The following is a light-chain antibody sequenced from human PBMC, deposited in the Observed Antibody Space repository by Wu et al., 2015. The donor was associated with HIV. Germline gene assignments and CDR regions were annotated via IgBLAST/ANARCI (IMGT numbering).Light chain of an antibody. Sequence: DIQMTQSPSSLSASVGDRVTITCRASQSISDYLNWYQHIPGKAPKLLIYAASSLQSGVPSRFSGSGSGTDFTLTISSLQREDFATYYCQQSYSTPRYTFGQGTKLEIK. J-gene: IGKJ2*01. V-gene: IGKV1-39*01. CDR1: QSISDY. CDR2: AAS. CDR3: QQSYSTPRYT.